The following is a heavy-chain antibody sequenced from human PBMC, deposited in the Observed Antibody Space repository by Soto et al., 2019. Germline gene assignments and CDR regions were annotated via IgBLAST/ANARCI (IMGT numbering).Heavy chain of an antibody. CDR3: ASILYSSSPASTFDY. CDR1: GFTFSSYS. V-gene: IGHV3-21*01. J-gene: IGHJ4*02. CDR2: ISSSSSYI. Sequence: EVQLVESGGGLVKPGGSLRLSCAASGFTFSSYSMNWVRQAPGKGLEWVSSISSSSSYIYYADSVKGRFAISRDNAKNSLYLQMNSLRAEDTAVYYCASILYSSSPASTFDYWGQGTLVTVSS. D-gene: IGHD6-13*01.